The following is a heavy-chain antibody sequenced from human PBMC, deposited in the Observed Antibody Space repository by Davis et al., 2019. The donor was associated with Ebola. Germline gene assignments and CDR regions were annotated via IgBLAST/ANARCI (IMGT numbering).Heavy chain of an antibody. D-gene: IGHD6-13*01. CDR1: GFTFSSYW. V-gene: IGHV3-48*04. CDR2: ISSSGSTI. CDR3: GRDIEDSSSWYVIDN. J-gene: IGHJ4*02. Sequence: GESLKISCAASGFTFSSYWMSWVRQAPGKGLEWVSYISSSGSTIYYADSVKGRFTISRDNAKNTLSLHMNSLRAEDTAVYYCGRDIEDSSSWYVIDNWGQGTLVTVSS.